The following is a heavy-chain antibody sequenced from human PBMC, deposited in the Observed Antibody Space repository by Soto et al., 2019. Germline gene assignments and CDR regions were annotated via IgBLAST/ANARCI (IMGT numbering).Heavy chain of an antibody. CDR2: ISTDSSRA. V-gene: IGHV3-23*01. CDR1: GFTFNTFE. D-gene: IGHD3-16*01. Sequence: EVQLLESGGGLVQPGGSLRLSCAASGFTFNTFEMSWVRQAPGRGLEWVSFISTDSSRAYYADAVKGRFTISRDNSKQTPYLQMNSLTAEDTALYACVKGGWLDFWGQGALVTVSS. CDR3: VKGGWLDF. J-gene: IGHJ5*01.